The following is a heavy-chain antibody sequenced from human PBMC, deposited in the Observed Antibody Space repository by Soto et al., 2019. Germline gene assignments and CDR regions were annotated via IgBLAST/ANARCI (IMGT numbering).Heavy chain of an antibody. V-gene: IGHV3-33*01. CDR1: GFTFSSYG. CDR2: IWYDGSSK. Sequence: QVQLVESGGGVVQPGRSLRLSCTASGFTFSSYGLHWVRQAPGKGLEWVSVIWYDGSSKYYADSVNGRFTISRDNSKNTLYLQMNSLRAEDTAVYYCARDRVVYRPDNFDYWGQGTLIMVSS. D-gene: IGHD2-8*02. CDR3: ARDRVVYRPDNFDY. J-gene: IGHJ4*02.